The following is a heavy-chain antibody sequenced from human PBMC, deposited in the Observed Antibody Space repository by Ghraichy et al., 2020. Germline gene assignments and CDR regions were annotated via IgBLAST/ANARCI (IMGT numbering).Heavy chain of an antibody. J-gene: IGHJ6*02. Sequence: GGSLRLSCVGSGFTFSSYSMNWVRQSPGKGLEWVSYITSSGRTTFYADSVKGRFTISRDNAQNSLYLQMNSLRDEDTAVYYCARGSRVVRFYYYDGMDVWGQGTTVTVS. V-gene: IGHV3-48*02. CDR1: GFTFSSYS. D-gene: IGHD4-23*01. CDR2: ITSSGRTT. CDR3: ARGSRVVRFYYYDGMDV.